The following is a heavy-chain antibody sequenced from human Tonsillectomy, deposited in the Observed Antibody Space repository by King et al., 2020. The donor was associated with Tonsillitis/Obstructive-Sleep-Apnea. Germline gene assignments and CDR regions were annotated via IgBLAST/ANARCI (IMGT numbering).Heavy chain of an antibody. CDR2: IYYSGST. CDR1: GGSISSSSYY. D-gene: IGHD1-1*01. Sequence: QLQESGPGLVKPSETLSLTCTVSGGSISSSSYYWGWIRQPPGKGLEWIGSIYYSGSTYYNPSLKSRVTISVDTSKNQFSLKLSSATAADTAVYYCASVWNYYYYYMDVWGKGTTVTVSS. V-gene: IGHV4-39*01. J-gene: IGHJ6*03. CDR3: ASVWNYYYYYMDV.